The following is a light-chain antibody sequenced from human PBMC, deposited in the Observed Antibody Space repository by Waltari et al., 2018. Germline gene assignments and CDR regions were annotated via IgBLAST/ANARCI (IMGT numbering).Light chain of an antibody. J-gene: IGKJ5*01. Sequence: EIVLTQSPVTLSLAPGDRATLSCWASQSVGSSLAWYQQNPGQAPRLLMYDASNRATGVPARFNGSGSGTDFTLTIISLQSEDSAVYYCQQRSNWPPITFGQGTRLEIK. CDR3: QQRSNWPPIT. CDR1: QSVGSS. CDR2: DAS. V-gene: IGKV3-11*01.